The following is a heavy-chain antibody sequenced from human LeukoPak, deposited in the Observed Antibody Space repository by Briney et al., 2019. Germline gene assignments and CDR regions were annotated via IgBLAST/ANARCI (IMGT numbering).Heavy chain of an antibody. Sequence: SETLSLTCAVYGGSFSGYYWSWIRQPPGKGLEWIEEINHSGSTNYNPSLKSRVTISVDTSKNQFSLKLSSVTAADTAVYYCARGNRQWLVPKGGFDYWGQGTLVTVSS. J-gene: IGHJ4*02. CDR2: INHSGST. V-gene: IGHV4-34*01. CDR3: ARGNRQWLVPKGGFDY. D-gene: IGHD6-19*01. CDR1: GGSFSGYY.